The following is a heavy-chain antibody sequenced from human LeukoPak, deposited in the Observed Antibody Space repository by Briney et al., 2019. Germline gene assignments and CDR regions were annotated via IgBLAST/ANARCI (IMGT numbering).Heavy chain of an antibody. J-gene: IGHJ3*02. CDR3: ARDAYYDFWSGYYIVAFDI. CDR2: IYTSGST. Sequence: SETLSLTCTVSGGSISSYYWSWIRQPAGKRLEWIGRIYTSGSTNYNPSLKSRVTMSVDTSKNQFSLKLSSATAADTAVYYCARDAYYDFWSGYYIVAFDIWGQGTMVTVSS. CDR1: GGSISSYY. V-gene: IGHV4-4*07. D-gene: IGHD3-3*01.